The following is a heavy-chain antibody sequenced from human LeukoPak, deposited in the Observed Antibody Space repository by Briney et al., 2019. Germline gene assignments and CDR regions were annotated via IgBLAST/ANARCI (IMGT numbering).Heavy chain of an antibody. CDR2: IKQDGSEK. Sequence: GGSLRLSCAASGFTFSNYWMSWVRQAPGKGLEWVANIKQDGSEKYYVDSVKGRFTISRDNAKNSLYLQMNSLRAEDTAVYYCAREGRFLDGYGGDYWGQGTLVTVSS. J-gene: IGHJ4*02. V-gene: IGHV3-7*01. D-gene: IGHD3/OR15-3a*01. CDR1: GFTFSNYW. CDR3: AREGRFLDGYGGDY.